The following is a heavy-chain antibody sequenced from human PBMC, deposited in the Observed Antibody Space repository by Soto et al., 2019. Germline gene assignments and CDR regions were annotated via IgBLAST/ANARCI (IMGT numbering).Heavy chain of an antibody. CDR3: ARSGYSSGWYETYYYYGMDF. D-gene: IGHD6-19*01. CDR1: GGTFSSYA. Sequence: QVQLVQSGAEVKKPGSSVKVSCKASGGTFSSYAISWVRQAPGQGLEWMGGIIPIFGTANYAQKFQGRVTITADESTSTAYMELSSLRSEDTAVYYCARSGYSSGWYETYYYYGMDFWGQGTTVTVSS. CDR2: IIPIFGTA. V-gene: IGHV1-69*12. J-gene: IGHJ6*02.